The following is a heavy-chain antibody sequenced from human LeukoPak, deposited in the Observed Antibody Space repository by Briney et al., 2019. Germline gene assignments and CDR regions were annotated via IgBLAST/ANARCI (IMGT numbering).Heavy chain of an antibody. Sequence: SVKVSCKASGGTFRSYAISWVRQAPGQGLEWMGRIIPIFGTANYAQKFQGRVTITTDESTSTAYMELSSLRSEDTAVYYCAREDTDGGWFDPWGQGTLVTVSS. CDR3: AREDTDGGWFDP. D-gene: IGHD3-16*01. CDR1: GGTFRSYA. CDR2: IIPIFGTA. J-gene: IGHJ5*02. V-gene: IGHV1-69*05.